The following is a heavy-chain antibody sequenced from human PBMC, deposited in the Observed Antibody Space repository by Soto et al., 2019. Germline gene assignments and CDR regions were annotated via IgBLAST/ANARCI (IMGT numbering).Heavy chain of an antibody. J-gene: IGHJ2*01. CDR1: GGSISSGGYS. D-gene: IGHD2-21*02. V-gene: IGHV4-30-2*01. CDR2: IYHSGST. Sequence: SETLSLTCAVSGGSISSGGYSWSWIRQPPGKGLEWIGYIYHSGSTYYNPSLKSRVTISVDKSKNQFSLKLSSVTAADTAVYYCARASVVVTAITVYWYFDLWGRGTLVTVSS. CDR3: ARASVVVTAITVYWYFDL.